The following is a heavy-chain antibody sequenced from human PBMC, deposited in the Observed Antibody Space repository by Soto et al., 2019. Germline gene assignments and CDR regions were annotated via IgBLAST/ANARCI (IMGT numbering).Heavy chain of an antibody. J-gene: IGHJ2*01. CDR2: LLYDGTNK. V-gene: IGHV3-30-3*01. D-gene: IGHD6-19*01. CDR3: ARDGNRSPTLGRVSAVATLVDSYFDL. CDR1: GSIFSSYS. Sequence: QVQLVESGGGVVQPGRSLRLSCEASGSIFSSYSMHWARQAPGKGLEWVAVLLYDGTNKYYADSVKGRFTISIDNFKNTLYLQMNSLRSEDTAVYYCARDGNRSPTLGRVSAVATLVDSYFDLWGRGTLVTVSS.